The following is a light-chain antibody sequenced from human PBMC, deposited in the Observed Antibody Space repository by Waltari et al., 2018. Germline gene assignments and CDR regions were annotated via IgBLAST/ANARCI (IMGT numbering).Light chain of an antibody. CDR3: CSYAGLGIYV. Sequence: QSGLTQPASVSGSPGQSITISCTGTSSDVGYYNLVSWYQQYPGQAPKLMFYEVTKRTSGVSDRFSCSKSGNTAGLTIYGLQAEDEADYYCCSYAGLGIYVFGTGTKVTVL. V-gene: IGLV2-23*02. CDR1: SSDVGYYNL. J-gene: IGLJ1*01. CDR2: EVT.